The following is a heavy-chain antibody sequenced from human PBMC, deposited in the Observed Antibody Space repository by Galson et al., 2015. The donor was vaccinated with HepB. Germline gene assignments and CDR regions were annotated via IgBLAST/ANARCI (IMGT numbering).Heavy chain of an antibody. J-gene: IGHJ4*02. Sequence: SLRLSCAASGFTFSSYAMSWVRQAPGEGLKWVSGITGNGDGTYYADSVKGRFTISRDNSKNTLYLQMDSLRTEDTAIYYCAKDYCDGGSQRGDCSHFDYWGQGTLVTVSS. CDR2: ITGNGDGT. V-gene: IGHV3-23*01. CDR1: GFTFSSYA. D-gene: IGHD2-15*01. CDR3: AKDYCDGGSQRGDCSHFDY.